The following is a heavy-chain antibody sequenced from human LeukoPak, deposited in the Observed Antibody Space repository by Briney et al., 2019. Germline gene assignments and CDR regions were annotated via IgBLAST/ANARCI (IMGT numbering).Heavy chain of an antibody. J-gene: IGHJ4*02. CDR2: ISSGSSFI. Sequence: GGSLRLSCAASGFTFGSYAMNWVRQAPGKGLEWVSSISSGSSFIYYADSVKGRFTISRDNAKNSLHLQMNSLRAEDTAIYYCARGGYSSRDPIDYWGQGTLVTISS. CDR1: GFTFGSYA. CDR3: ARGGYSSRDPIDY. V-gene: IGHV3-21*01. D-gene: IGHD6-13*01.